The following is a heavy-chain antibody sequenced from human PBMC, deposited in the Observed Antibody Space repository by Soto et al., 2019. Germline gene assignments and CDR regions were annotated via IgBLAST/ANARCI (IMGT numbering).Heavy chain of an antibody. D-gene: IGHD3-22*01. CDR3: ARGGVLDYDSSGYYSLGAFDI. Sequence: GPGTTSETLSLTCTVSGGSISSYYWSWIRQPPGKGLEWIGYIYYSGSTNYNPSLKSRVTISVDTSKNQFSLKLSSVTAADTAVYYCARGGVLDYDSSGYYSLGAFDIWGQGTMVTVSS. CDR2: IYYSGST. CDR1: GGSISSYY. J-gene: IGHJ3*02. V-gene: IGHV4-59*01.